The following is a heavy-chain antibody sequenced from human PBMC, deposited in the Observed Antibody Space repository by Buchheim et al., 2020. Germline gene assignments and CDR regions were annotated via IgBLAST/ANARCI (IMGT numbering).Heavy chain of an antibody. CDR3: TTGTRIAVAGNKIDY. V-gene: IGHV3-15*01. CDR2: IKSKTDGGTT. CDR1: GFTFSNAW. D-gene: IGHD6-19*01. J-gene: IGHJ4*02. Sequence: ELQLVESGGGLVKPGGSFRLSCAASGFTFSNAWLSWVRQAPGRGLEWVAGIKSKTDGGTTDYAAPGKARLTISRDDSKNTLYLQMNSLKTEDTAVYYCTTGTRIAVAGNKIDYWGQGTL.